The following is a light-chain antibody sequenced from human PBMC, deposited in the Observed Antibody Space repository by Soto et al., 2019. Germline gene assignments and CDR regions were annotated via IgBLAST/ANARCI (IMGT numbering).Light chain of an antibody. CDR2: EVT. V-gene: IGLV2-14*01. Sequence: QSALTQPASVSGSPGQPITISCTGTSSDVGSFDSVAWYQHNPGKAPKLMIYEVTKRPSGVPDRFSGSKSANTASLTVSGLQAEDEADYYWRSYAGSSVVFGGGTKLTVL. CDR3: RSYAGSSVV. J-gene: IGLJ2*01. CDR1: SSDVGSFDS.